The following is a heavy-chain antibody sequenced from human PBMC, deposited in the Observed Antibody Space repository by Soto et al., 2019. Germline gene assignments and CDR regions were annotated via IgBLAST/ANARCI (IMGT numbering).Heavy chain of an antibody. J-gene: IGHJ6*02. CDR1: GFTFSHYA. V-gene: IGHV3-23*01. Sequence: EVQLLESGGGLVQPGGSLRLSCAASGFTFSHYAMNWVRQAPGKGLEWVSGISGSGDSTYYADSVKGRLTVSRDNSKNTLYLQMNSLRAEDTAVYYCAKAYLYGMDVWGQGTTVTVSS. CDR3: AKAYLYGMDV. CDR2: ISGSGDST.